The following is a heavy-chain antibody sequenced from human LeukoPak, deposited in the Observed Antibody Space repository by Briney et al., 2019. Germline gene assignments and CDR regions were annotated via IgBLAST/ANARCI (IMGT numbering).Heavy chain of an antibody. J-gene: IGHJ4*02. CDR1: GGSISISSYY. CDR3: ARRDTAMVRALDY. CDR2: IYYSGST. Sequence: KPSETLSLTCTVSGGSISISSYYWGWIRQPPGKGLEWIGSIYYSGSTYYNPSLKSRVTISVDTSKNQFSLKLSSVTAADTAVYYCARRDTAMVRALDYWGQGTLVTVSS. D-gene: IGHD5-18*01. V-gene: IGHV4-39*01.